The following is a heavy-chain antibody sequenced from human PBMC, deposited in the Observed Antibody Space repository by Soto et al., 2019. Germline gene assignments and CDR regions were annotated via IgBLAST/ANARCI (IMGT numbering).Heavy chain of an antibody. CDR1: GGSISSSNW. V-gene: IGHV4-4*02. Sequence: PSETLSLTCAVSGGSISSSNWWSWVRQPPGKGLEWIGEIYHSGSTNYNPSLKSRVTISVDKSKNQFSLKLSSVTAADTAVYYCARLRGYSYGRVYYYGMDVWGQGTTVTVSS. CDR3: ARLRGYSYGRVYYYGMDV. D-gene: IGHD5-18*01. J-gene: IGHJ6*02. CDR2: IYHSGST.